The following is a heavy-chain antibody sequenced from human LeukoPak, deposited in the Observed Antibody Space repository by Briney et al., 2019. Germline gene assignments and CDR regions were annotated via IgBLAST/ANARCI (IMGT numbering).Heavy chain of an antibody. Sequence: GRSLRLSCAASGFTFDDYAMHWVRQAPGKGLEWVSGISWNSGSIGYADSVKGRFTISRDNAKNSLYLQMNSLRAEDTAVYYCARGGRATVVTPAYWGQGTLVTVSS. CDR2: ISWNSGSI. D-gene: IGHD4-23*01. V-gene: IGHV3-9*01. CDR3: ARGGRATVVTPAY. J-gene: IGHJ4*02. CDR1: GFTFDDYA.